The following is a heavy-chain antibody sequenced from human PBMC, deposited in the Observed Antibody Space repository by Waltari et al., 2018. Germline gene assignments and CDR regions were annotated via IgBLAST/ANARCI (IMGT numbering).Heavy chain of an antibody. V-gene: IGHV1-18*04. CDR2: VSVNRGDT. CDR3: ARTMGIAAAGTDY. CDR1: GYSIGSYS. J-gene: IGHJ4*02. Sequence: LVQSGREVKKPGASVKVSCKAAGYSIGSYSFTWGRQAPRQGLEWMGWVSVNRGDTKYAQSLRDRVTFTTDKSTNTAYMELRILKHDDSAVYYCARTMGIAAAGTDYWGQGTLVVVSS. D-gene: IGHD6-13*01.